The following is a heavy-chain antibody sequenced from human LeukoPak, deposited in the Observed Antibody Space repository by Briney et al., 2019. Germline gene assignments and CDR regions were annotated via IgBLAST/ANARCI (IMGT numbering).Heavy chain of an antibody. CDR1: GFIFSSYA. CDR3: ARVGYCSSTSCPRGGAFDI. V-gene: IGHV3-64*01. CDR2: ISSNGGST. D-gene: IGHD2-2*01. Sequence: GGSLRLSCAASGFIFSSYAMHWVRQAPGKGLEYVSAISSNGGSTYYANSVKGRFTISGDNSKNTLYLQMGSLRAEDMAVYYCARVGYCSSTSCPRGGAFDIWGQGTMVTVSS. J-gene: IGHJ3*02.